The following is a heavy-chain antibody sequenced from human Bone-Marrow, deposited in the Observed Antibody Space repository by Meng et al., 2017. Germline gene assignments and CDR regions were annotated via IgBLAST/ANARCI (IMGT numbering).Heavy chain of an antibody. V-gene: IGHV4-34*01. J-gene: IGHJ4*02. Sequence: LRLSCAVYGGSFSGYYGSWIRQPPGKGLEWIGETNHSGSTNYNPSLKSRVTISVDTSKNQFSLKLSSVAAADTAVCYCARGGRLWGQGTLVTVSS. CDR3: ARGGRL. D-gene: IGHD6-25*01. CDR2: TNHSGST. CDR1: GGSFSGYY.